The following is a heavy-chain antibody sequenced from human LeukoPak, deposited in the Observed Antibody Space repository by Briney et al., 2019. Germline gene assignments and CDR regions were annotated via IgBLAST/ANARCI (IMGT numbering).Heavy chain of an antibody. D-gene: IGHD1-26*01. CDR1: GGSISSYY. V-gene: IGHV4-59*08. Sequence: PSETLSLTCTVSGGSISSYYWSWIRQPPGKGLEWIGYIFYSGSTNYNPSLESRVTISVDTSRNQFSLKLSSVTAADTAVYYCARRRAVGATTTADYYYYYYGMDVWGQGTTVTVSS. CDR2: IFYSGST. J-gene: IGHJ6*02. CDR3: ARRRAVGATTTADYYYYYYGMDV.